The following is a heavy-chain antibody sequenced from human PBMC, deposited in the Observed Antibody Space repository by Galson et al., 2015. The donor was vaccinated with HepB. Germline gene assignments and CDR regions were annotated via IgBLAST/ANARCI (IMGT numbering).Heavy chain of an antibody. CDR2: ISSSSSYI. V-gene: IGHV3-21*01. J-gene: IGHJ6*02. Sequence: SLRLSCAASGFTFSSYSMNWVRQAPGKGLEWVSSISSSSSYIYYADSVKGRFTISRDNAKNSLYLQMNSLRAEDTAVYYCASLSVGVTIFGVASQNSYYYYGMDVWGQGTTVTVSS. CDR1: GFTFSSYS. CDR3: ASLSVGVTIFGVASQNSYYYYGMDV. D-gene: IGHD3-3*01.